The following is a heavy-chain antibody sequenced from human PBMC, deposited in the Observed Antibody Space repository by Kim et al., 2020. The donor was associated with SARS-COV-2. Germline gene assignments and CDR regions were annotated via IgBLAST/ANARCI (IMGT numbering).Heavy chain of an antibody. CDR3: AKASLGYWSSANCYYDY. V-gene: IGHV3-23*01. J-gene: IGHJ4*02. CDR1: GFPFLLYS. Sequence: GGSLRLSCAASGFPFLLYSLRCVRQAPGKGLEWVSGISGSGGSTYYADSVKGRFTISRDNSKNTLYLQMDSLRADYTALYYCAKASLGYWSSANCYYDYWGQGTLVTVSS. CDR2: ISGSGGST. D-gene: IGHD2-2*01.